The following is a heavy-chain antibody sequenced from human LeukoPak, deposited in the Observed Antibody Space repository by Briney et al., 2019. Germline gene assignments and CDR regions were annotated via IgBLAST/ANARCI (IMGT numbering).Heavy chain of an antibody. J-gene: IGHJ4*02. D-gene: IGHD3-22*01. CDR1: GFTFSSYA. Sequence: PGGSLRLSCAASGFTFSSYAMSWVRQAPGKGLEWVSAISGSGGTTYYADSVKGRFTISRDNSKNTLYLQMNSLRAEDTAVYYCARDAKYYYDSSGFDYWGQGTLVTVSS. CDR2: ISGSGGTT. CDR3: ARDAKYYYDSSGFDY. V-gene: IGHV3-23*01.